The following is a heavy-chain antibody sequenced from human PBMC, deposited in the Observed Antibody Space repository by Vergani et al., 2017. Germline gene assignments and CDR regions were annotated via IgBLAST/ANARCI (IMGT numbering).Heavy chain of an antibody. J-gene: IGHJ4*02. CDR1: GYSFTNYW. Sequence: EVQLVQSGAEVKKPGESLKISCQISGYSFTNYWIGWVRQMPGKGLEWMWIIHPDDSDTRYSPSFQGQVTISVDKSISTAYLQRSSLRASDSAMYYCARLYGRDSSGSKYFDYWGQGNLVTVSS. CDR3: ARLYGRDSSGSKYFDY. D-gene: IGHD3-22*01. V-gene: IGHV5-51*01. CDR2: IHPDDSDT.